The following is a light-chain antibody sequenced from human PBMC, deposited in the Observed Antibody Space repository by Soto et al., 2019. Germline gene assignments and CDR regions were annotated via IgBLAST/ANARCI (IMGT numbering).Light chain of an antibody. CDR1: QSVSSSY. CDR3: EQYGSSPLFT. CDR2: GAS. Sequence: EIVLTQSPGTLSLSPGERATLSCRASQSVSSSYLAWYQQKPGQAPRLLIYGASSRATGIPDRFSGSGSGTDFTLTISRLEPEYFAVYYCEQYGSSPLFTFGPWTKVDSK. J-gene: IGKJ3*01. V-gene: IGKV3-20*01.